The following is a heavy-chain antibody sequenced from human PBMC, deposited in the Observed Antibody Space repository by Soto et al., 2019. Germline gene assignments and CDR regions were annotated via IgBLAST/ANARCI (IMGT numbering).Heavy chain of an antibody. Sequence: QVQLQESGPGLVKPSQTLSLTCTVSGGSISSGDYYWSWIRQTPGKGLEWIGYIYYSGSTYYNPSIERRVTISMDTSKDQFSLKLSSVTAADTAVYYCSSPTLTYYFDYWGQGTLVTVSS. CDR3: SSPTLTYYFDY. CDR1: GGSISSGDYY. D-gene: IGHD4-17*01. J-gene: IGHJ4*02. V-gene: IGHV4-30-4*01. CDR2: IYYSGST.